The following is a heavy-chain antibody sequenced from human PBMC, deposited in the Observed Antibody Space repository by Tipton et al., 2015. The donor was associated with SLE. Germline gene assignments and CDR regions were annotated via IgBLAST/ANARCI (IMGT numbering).Heavy chain of an antibody. J-gene: IGHJ6*03. D-gene: IGHD2-21*01. CDR1: GGSFSGYY. V-gene: IGHV4-34*01. CDR2: INHSGST. CDR3: ARSGPSGGDYNYMDG. Sequence: TLSLTCAVYGGSFSGYYWSWIRQPPGKGLEWIGEINHSGSTNYNPSLKSRVTISVDTSKNQFSLKLSSVTAADTAVYFCARSGPSGGDYNYMDGGGKGITASVSS.